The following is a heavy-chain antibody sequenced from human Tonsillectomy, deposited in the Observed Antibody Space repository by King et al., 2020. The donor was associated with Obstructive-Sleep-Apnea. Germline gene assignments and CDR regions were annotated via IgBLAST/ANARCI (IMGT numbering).Heavy chain of an antibody. CDR3: ARGQVLVVPATQGGFDY. CDR2: IYYSEST. Sequence: VPLQESGPGLVKPSQTLSLTCTVSGGSISSGGYYWSWIRQHPGKGLEWIGYIYYSESTYYNPSLKSRVTISVDTSKNHFSLTLTSVTAADTAVYFCARGQVLVVPATQGGFDYWGQGILVTVSS. CDR1: GGSISSGGYY. V-gene: IGHV4-31*03. D-gene: IGHD2-2*01. J-gene: IGHJ4*02.